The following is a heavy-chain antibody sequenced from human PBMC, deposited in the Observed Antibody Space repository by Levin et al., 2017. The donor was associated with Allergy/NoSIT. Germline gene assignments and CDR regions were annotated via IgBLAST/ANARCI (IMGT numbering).Heavy chain of an antibody. J-gene: IGHJ6*02. CDR1: GYTFTSYG. V-gene: IGHV1-18*01. Sequence: ASVKVSCKASGYTFTSYGISWVRQAPGQGLEWMGWISAYNGNTNYAQKLQGRVTMTTDTSTSTAYMELRSLRSDDTAVYYCAREGERLFVMRIHGGPPNGMDVWGQGTTVTVSS. CDR2: ISAYNGNT. D-gene: IGHD1-1*01. CDR3: AREGERLFVMRIHGGPPNGMDV.